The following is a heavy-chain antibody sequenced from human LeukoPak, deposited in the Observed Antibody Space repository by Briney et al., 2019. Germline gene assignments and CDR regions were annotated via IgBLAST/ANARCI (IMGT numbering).Heavy chain of an antibody. Sequence: PGGSLRLSCAASGFTFSSYEMNWVRQAPGKGLEWVSYISSSGSTIYYADSVKGRFTISRDNAKNSLYLQMNSLRAEDTAVYYCARDTIYLSFDYWGQGTLVTVSS. CDR1: GFTFSSYE. CDR3: ARDTIYLSFDY. CDR2: ISSSGSTI. J-gene: IGHJ4*02. V-gene: IGHV3-48*03. D-gene: IGHD5-24*01.